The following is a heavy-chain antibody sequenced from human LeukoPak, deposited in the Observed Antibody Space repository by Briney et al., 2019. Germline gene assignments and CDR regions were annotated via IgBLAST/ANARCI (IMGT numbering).Heavy chain of an antibody. CDR3: ASRAAGAKTHLDY. J-gene: IGHJ4*02. Sequence: GASVKVSCKASGYTFTSYDISWVRQAPGQGLEWMGIINPSGGSTSYAQKFQGRVTMTRDTSTSTVYMELSSLRSEDTAVYYCASRAAGAKTHLDYWGQGTLVTVSS. V-gene: IGHV1-46*01. CDR1: GYTFTSYD. D-gene: IGHD1-26*01. CDR2: INPSGGST.